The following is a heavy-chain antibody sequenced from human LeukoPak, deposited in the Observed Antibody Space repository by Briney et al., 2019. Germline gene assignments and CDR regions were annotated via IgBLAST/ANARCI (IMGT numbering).Heavy chain of an antibody. CDR1: GGSISSYY. Sequence: SETLSLTCTVSGGSISSYYWSWIRQSAGKGLEWIGRIYTSGSTNYNPSLKSRVTMSVDTSKNQFSLKLSSVTAADTAVYYCARGMHASKYYFDYWGQGTLVTVSS. CDR2: IYTSGST. J-gene: IGHJ4*02. D-gene: IGHD2-8*01. CDR3: ARGMHASKYYFDY. V-gene: IGHV4-4*07.